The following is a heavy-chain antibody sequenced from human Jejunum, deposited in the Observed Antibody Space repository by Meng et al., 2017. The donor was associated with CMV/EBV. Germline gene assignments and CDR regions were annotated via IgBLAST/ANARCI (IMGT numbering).Heavy chain of an antibody. V-gene: IGHV3-74*01. CDR3: ASNRGY. Sequence: LRLSCAAPGFTFSSYWMHWVRQAPGEGLVWVSRISSDGSSTSYADSVKGRFTISRDNAKNTLYLQMNSLRAEDTAVYYCASNRGYWGQGTLVTVSS. CDR2: ISSDGSST. CDR1: GFTFSSYW. J-gene: IGHJ4*02.